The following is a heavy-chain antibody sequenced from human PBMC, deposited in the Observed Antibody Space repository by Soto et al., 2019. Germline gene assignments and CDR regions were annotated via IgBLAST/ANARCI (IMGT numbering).Heavy chain of an antibody. Sequence: GESLKISCKGSGYSFTSYWIGWVRQMPGKGLEWMGIIYPGDSDTRYSPSFQGQVTISADKSISTAYLQWSSLKASDTAMYYCARRAYDFWSGYYTFYYYGMDVWGQGTTVTVSS. CDR1: GYSFTSYW. CDR3: ARRAYDFWSGYYTFYYYGMDV. D-gene: IGHD3-3*01. J-gene: IGHJ6*02. CDR2: IYPGDSDT. V-gene: IGHV5-51*01.